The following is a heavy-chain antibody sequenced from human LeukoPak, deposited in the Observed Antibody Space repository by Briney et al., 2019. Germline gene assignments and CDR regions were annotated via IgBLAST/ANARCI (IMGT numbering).Heavy chain of an antibody. CDR2: INHNGEAI. CDR1: GFPFSSHV. CDR3: ARDYDWAFDF. V-gene: IGHV3-48*02. J-gene: IGHJ4*02. Sequence: PGGSLRLSCAASGFPFSSHVLSWVRQAPGKGLEWIAYINHNGEAIYYPDFVKGRFIISRDNAKNSLFLQMNDLRDEDTAVYYCARDYDWAFDFWGQGTRVTVS. D-gene: IGHD3-9*01.